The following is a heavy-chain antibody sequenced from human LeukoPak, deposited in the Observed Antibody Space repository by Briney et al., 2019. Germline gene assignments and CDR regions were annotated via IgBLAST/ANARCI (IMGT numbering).Heavy chain of an antibody. J-gene: IGHJ4*02. Sequence: ASVKVSCRASGYTFTSYDLNWVRQATGPGLEWMGWMNPNSGNTGYAQKFQGRVTMTRNTSISTAYMELSSLGSEDTALYYCARFPRGWYPDYWGQGTLVTVSS. CDR1: GYTFTSYD. V-gene: IGHV1-8*01. CDR2: MNPNSGNT. CDR3: ARFPRGWYPDY. D-gene: IGHD6-19*01.